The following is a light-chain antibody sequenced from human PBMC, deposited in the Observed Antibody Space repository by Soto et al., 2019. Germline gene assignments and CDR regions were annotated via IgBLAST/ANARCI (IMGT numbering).Light chain of an antibody. CDR3: NSYTADSTWV. CDR1: SSDVGAYNY. J-gene: IGLJ3*02. CDR2: DVT. V-gene: IGLV2-14*03. Sequence: ALTQPASVSGSPGQSVTISCTGTSSDVGAYNYVSWFQHHPGKVPKLIIYDVTNRPSGISNRFSGSKSGNTASLTVSGLQADDEADYYCNSYTADSTWVFGGGTKVTVL.